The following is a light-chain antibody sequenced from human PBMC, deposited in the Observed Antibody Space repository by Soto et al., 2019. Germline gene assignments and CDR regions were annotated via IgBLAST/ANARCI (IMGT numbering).Light chain of an antibody. Sequence: EIVLTQSPGTLSLSPGERATLSCRASQRISNSYLAWYQQKPGQAPRLLMSGASNRASGVPVRFSGSGSGTDFTLTITRLEPEDFALYYCQQYGGSPITFGLGTRLEIK. CDR2: GAS. CDR3: QQYGGSPIT. CDR1: QRISNSY. J-gene: IGKJ5*01. V-gene: IGKV3-20*01.